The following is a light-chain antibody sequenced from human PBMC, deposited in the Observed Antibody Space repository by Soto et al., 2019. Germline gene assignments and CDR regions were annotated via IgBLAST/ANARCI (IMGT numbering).Light chain of an antibody. J-gene: IGKJ3*01. CDR1: QGIKND. CDR2: AAS. Sequence: AIQMTQSPSSLSASVGDRVTITCRASQGIKNDLGWYQQKPGKAPKLLISAASSLESGVPSRFSGSGSGTDFTLTITSLQPEDFATYYCQQLNSYPLTFGPGTKVDIK. V-gene: IGKV1-6*01. CDR3: QQLNSYPLT.